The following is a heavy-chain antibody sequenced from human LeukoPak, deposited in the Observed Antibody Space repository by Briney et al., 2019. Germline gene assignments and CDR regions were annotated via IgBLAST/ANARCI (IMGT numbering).Heavy chain of an antibody. CDR3: ARASKRGDFDY. J-gene: IGHJ4*02. V-gene: IGHV3-48*02. CDR1: GFTFSSYS. Sequence: GGSLRLSCAASGFTFSSYSMNWVRQAPGKGLEWVSYISSSSTIYYADSVKGRFTISRDNAKNSLYLQMNSLRDEDTAVYYCARASKRGDFDYWGQGTLVTVSS. CDR2: ISSSSTI. D-gene: IGHD3-10*01.